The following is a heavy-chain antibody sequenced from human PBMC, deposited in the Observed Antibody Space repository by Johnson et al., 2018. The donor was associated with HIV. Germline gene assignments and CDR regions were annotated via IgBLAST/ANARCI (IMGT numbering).Heavy chain of an antibody. D-gene: IGHD1-26*01. Sequence: VQLVESGGGLVQPGGSLRLSCAASGFTVSSNYMSWVRQAPGKGLEWVANIKQDGNEKYYVDSVKGRFSISRDNAKNSLHLQMNSLRAEDTAFYYCARSRGGSSEDAFDIWGQGTMVTVSS. CDR2: IKQDGNEK. CDR3: ARSRGGSSEDAFDI. J-gene: IGHJ3*02. V-gene: IGHV3-7*05. CDR1: GFTVSSNY.